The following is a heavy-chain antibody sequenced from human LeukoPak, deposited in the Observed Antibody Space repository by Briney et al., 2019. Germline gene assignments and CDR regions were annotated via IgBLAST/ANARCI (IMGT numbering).Heavy chain of an antibody. Sequence: ASVKVSCEASGYTFTSYGISWVRQAPGRGLEWMGWISAYNGNTNYAQKLHGRVTMTTDTSTSTAYMELRSLRSDDTAVYYCARDHLDIVVVPAAPGVDYWRQGTLVTVSS. CDR2: ISAYNGNT. CDR1: GYTFTSYG. J-gene: IGHJ4*02. V-gene: IGHV1-18*01. D-gene: IGHD2-2*03. CDR3: ARDHLDIVVVPAAPGVDY.